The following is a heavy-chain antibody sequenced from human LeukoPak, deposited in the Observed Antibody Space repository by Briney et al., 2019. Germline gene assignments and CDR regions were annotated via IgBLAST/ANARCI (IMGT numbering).Heavy chain of an antibody. D-gene: IGHD3-10*01. V-gene: IGHV4-4*07. CDR2: IYASGST. J-gene: IGHJ4*02. Sequence: PSETLSLTCTVSGGSISSYYWSWIRQPAGKGLEWIGRIYASGSTTYNPSLKSRLTISVDTSKNQFSLRLSSVTAADTAVYYCARDAWFGAGRTFDYWGQGTLVTVSS. CDR3: ARDAWFGAGRTFDY. CDR1: GGSISSYY.